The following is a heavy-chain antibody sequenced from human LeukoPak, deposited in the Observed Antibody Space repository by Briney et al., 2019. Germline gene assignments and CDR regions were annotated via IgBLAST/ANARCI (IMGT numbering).Heavy chain of an antibody. CDR3: ARAHILRYFDWLLKDQDNWFDP. J-gene: IGHJ5*02. V-gene: IGHV3-7*01. Sequence: GGSLRLSCAASGFTFSNHWMTWVRQAPGKGLEWVANINEDGSEKYYVDSVKGRFTISRDNAKKSLYLQMNSLRAEDTAVYYCARAHILRYFDWLLKDQDNWFDPWGQGTLVTVSS. D-gene: IGHD3-9*01. CDR2: INEDGSEK. CDR1: GFTFSNHW.